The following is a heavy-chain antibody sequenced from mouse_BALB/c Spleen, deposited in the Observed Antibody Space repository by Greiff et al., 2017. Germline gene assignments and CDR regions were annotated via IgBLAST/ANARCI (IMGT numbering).Heavy chain of an antibody. CDR1: GYTFTSYW. Sequence: QVQLQQPGAELVKPGASVKLSCKASGYTFTSYWMHWVKQRPGQGLEWIGEIDPSDSYTNYNQKFKGKATLTVDKSSSTAYMQLSSLTSEDSAVYYCARGITTATTFSYYFDYWGQGTTLTVSS. D-gene: IGHD1-2*01. CDR3: ARGITTATTFSYYFDY. J-gene: IGHJ2*01. V-gene: IGHV1-69*02. CDR2: IDPSDSYT.